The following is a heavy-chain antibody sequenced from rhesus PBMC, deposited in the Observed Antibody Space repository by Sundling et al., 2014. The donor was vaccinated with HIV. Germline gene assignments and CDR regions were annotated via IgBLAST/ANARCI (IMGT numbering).Heavy chain of an antibody. V-gene: IGHV3-134*01. J-gene: IGHJ6*01. D-gene: IGHD3-16*01. CDR1: GFTFDDYA. CDR3: SRDYSSSYYYLYGLDS. CDR2: INWNSGTI. Sequence: EVQLVESGGGLVQPGGSLRLSCAASGFTFDDYAMSWVRQAPGKGLEWVSRINWNSGTIYYGDSVKGRFTISRDNAKNSLFLQMDRLRAEDTAVYYCSRDYSSSYYYLYGLDSWGQGVVVTVSS.